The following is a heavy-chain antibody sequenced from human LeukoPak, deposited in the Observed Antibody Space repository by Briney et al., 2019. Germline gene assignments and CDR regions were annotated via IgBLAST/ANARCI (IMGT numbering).Heavy chain of an antibody. J-gene: IGHJ4*02. CDR1: GFTFDDYA. Sequence: GRSLRLSCAASGFTFDDYAMHWVRQAPGKGLEWVSGISWNSGSIGYADSVKGRFTISRDNAKNSLYLQMNSLRAEDTALYYCAKAKGGYYMYYFDYWGQGTLVTVSS. CDR3: AKAKGGYYMYYFDY. D-gene: IGHD3-22*01. V-gene: IGHV3-9*01. CDR2: ISWNSGSI.